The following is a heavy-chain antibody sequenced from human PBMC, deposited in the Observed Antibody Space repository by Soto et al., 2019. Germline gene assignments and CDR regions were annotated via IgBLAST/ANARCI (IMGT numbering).Heavy chain of an antibody. Sequence: VSVKVSCKASGYTFTSYYMHWVRQAPGQGLEWMGIINPSGGSTSYAQKFQGRVTMTRDTSTSTVYMELSSLRSEDTAVYYCARDLQEIRSGAYYYYYGMDVWGQGTTVTVSS. V-gene: IGHV1-46*01. J-gene: IGHJ6*02. CDR2: INPSGGST. D-gene: IGHD3-3*01. CDR3: ARDLQEIRSGAYYYYYGMDV. CDR1: GYTFTSYY.